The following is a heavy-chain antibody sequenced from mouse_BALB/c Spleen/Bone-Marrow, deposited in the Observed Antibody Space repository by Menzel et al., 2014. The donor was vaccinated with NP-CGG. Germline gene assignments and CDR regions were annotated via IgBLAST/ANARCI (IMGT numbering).Heavy chain of an antibody. CDR3: TRRDRYDYYGVDY. V-gene: IGHV1S126*01. D-gene: IGHD2-14*01. CDR2: IYPSDSYS. Sequence: VKLMESGAELVRPGASVKVSCKASGYTITNYWINWVRQRPGQGLEWIGNIYPSDSYSNYNQKFKDKATLTVDKSSSTAYMQLSSPTSEDSAVYYCTRRDRYDYYGVDYWGQGTSVTVSS. J-gene: IGHJ4*01. CDR1: GYTITNYW.